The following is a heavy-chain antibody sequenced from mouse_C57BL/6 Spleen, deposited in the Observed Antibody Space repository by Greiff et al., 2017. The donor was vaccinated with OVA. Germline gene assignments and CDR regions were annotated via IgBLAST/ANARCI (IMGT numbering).Heavy chain of an antibody. V-gene: IGHV5-12*01. CDR1: GFTFSDYY. Sequence: EVQLQESGGGLVQPGGSLKLSCAASGFTFSDYYMYWVRQTPEKRLEWVAYISNGGGSTYYPDTVKGRFTISRDNAKNTLYLQMSRLKSEDTAMDYCARRVLLSTGAMDYWGQGTSVTVSS. D-gene: IGHD1-1*01. J-gene: IGHJ4*01. CDR2: ISNGGGST. CDR3: ARRVLLSTGAMDY.